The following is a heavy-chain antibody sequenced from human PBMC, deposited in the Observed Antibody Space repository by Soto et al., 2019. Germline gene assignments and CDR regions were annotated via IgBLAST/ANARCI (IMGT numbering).Heavy chain of an antibody. CDR1: GFTFSSYA. Sequence: PLRLSSAASGFTFSSYAMSWVRQAPGKGLEWVSATSGSGGSTYYADSVKGRFIISRDNSKNTLYLQMISLRVEDTAVYYCAKEKAAVAGRSSDYWCQGTLVTVSS. V-gene: IGHV3-23*01. CDR2: TSGSGGST. D-gene: IGHD6-19*01. CDR3: AKEKAAVAGRSSDY. J-gene: IGHJ4*02.